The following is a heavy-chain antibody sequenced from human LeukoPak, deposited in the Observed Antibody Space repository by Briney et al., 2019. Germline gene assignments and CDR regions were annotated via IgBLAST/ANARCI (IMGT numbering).Heavy chain of an antibody. J-gene: IGHJ4*02. D-gene: IGHD3-3*01. CDR2: IGGRTNNI. CDR1: GFTFSDYS. CDR3: AKVGFSEMEWLLYSDH. V-gene: IGHV3-48*02. Sequence: PGGSLRLSCAASGFTFSDYSMNWVRQAPGKGLEWLSYIGGRTNNIGYTDSVEGRFTVSRDNAKSSLYLQMNSLRDEDTAVYYCAKVGFSEMEWLLYSDHWGQGTLVTVSS.